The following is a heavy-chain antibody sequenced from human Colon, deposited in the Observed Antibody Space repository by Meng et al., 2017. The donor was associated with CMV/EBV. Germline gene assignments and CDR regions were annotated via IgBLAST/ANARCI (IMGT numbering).Heavy chain of an antibody. V-gene: IGHV3-23*01. CDR3: AKGCHSDCYWSDP. D-gene: IGHD2-21*02. J-gene: IGHJ5*02. CDR1: GFNFSNYA. CDR2: MSGSSGST. Sequence: CATSGFNFSNYAMNWIRQAPGKELEWVSSMSGSSGSTHYADSVKGRFTISRDNSRNTLYLQMNSLSVEDTAVYYCAKGCHSDCYWSDPWGQGTLVTVSS.